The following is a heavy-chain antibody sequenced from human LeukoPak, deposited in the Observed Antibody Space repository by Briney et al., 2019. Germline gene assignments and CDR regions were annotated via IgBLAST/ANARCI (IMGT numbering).Heavy chain of an antibody. CDR3: ARGPIAARAYYYYYMDV. CDR2: IYYSGST. D-gene: IGHD6-6*01. V-gene: IGHV4-59*11. CDR1: GGSISSHY. J-gene: IGHJ6*03. Sequence: SETLSLTCTVSGGSISSHYWSWIRQPPRKGLEWIGYIYYSGSTNYNPSLKSRVTISVDTSKNQFSLKLSSVTAADTAVYYCARGPIAARAYYYYYMDVWGKGTTVTVSS.